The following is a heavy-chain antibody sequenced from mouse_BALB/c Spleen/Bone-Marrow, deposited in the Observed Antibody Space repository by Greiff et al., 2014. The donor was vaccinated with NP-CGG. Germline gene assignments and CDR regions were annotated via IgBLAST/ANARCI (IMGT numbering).Heavy chain of an antibody. CDR1: GFSLTSYD. Sequence: VQLVESGPGLVAPSQSLSITCTVSGFSLTSYDISWIRQPPGKGLEWLGVIWTGGGTNYNSAFMSRLSISKDNSKSQVFLKMNSLQTDDTAIYYCVRGGYYSWFAYWGQGTLVTVSA. J-gene: IGHJ3*01. CDR3: VRGGYYSWFAY. D-gene: IGHD2-3*01. CDR2: IWTGGGT. V-gene: IGHV2-9-2*01.